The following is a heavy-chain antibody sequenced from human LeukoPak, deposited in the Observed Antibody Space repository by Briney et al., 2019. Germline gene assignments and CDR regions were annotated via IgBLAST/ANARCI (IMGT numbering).Heavy chain of an antibody. CDR2: IYTSGST. CDR3: AREGWDGDYEFENWFDP. V-gene: IGHV4-4*07. Sequence: SETLSLTCTVSGGSISSYYWSWIRQPAGKGLEWIGRIYTSGSTNYNPSLKSRATMSVDTSKNQFSLKLSSVTAADTAVYYCAREGWDGDYEFENWFDPWGQGTLVTVSS. J-gene: IGHJ5*02. D-gene: IGHD4-17*01. CDR1: GGSISSYY.